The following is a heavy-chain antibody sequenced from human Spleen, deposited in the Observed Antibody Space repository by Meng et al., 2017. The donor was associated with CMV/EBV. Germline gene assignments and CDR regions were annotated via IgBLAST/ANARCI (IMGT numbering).Heavy chain of an antibody. J-gene: IGHJ4*02. V-gene: IGHV1-69*05. Sequence: SVKVSCKASGGTFSSYAISWVRQAPGQGLEWMGGIIPIFGTANYAQKFQGRVTITTDESTSTAYMELSSLRSDDTAVYYCARGSHRSAELWTDYWGQGTLVTVSS. CDR2: IIPIFGTA. CDR1: GGTFSSYA. CDR3: ARGSHRSAELWTDY. D-gene: IGHD1-26*01.